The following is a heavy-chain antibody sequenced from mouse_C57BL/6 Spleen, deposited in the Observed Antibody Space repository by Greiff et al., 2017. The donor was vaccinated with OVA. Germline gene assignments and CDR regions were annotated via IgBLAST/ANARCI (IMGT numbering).Heavy chain of an antibody. CDR2: INPNNGGT. J-gene: IGHJ1*03. V-gene: IGHV1-26*01. CDR3: ARGRLLRYFDV. D-gene: IGHD2-3*01. Sequence: EVKLQQSGPELVKPGASVKISCKASGYTFTDYYMNWVKQSHGKSLEWIGDINPNNGGTSYNQKFKGKATLTVDKSSSTAYMELRSLTSEDSAVYYCARGRLLRYFDVWGTGTTVTVSS. CDR1: GYTFTDYY.